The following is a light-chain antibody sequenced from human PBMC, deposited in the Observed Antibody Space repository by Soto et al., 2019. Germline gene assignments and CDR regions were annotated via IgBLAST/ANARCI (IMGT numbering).Light chain of an antibody. Sequence: EGVMTQSSATLSVSPGESATLSCRASQSVSSNLAWYQQKPGQAPRLLIYGASTRATGIPARSSGSGSGTEFTLTISSLQSEDFAVYCCHQYNNWPWTFGQGTKVEI. J-gene: IGKJ1*01. V-gene: IGKV3-15*01. CDR1: QSVSSN. CDR3: HQYNNWPWT. CDR2: GAS.